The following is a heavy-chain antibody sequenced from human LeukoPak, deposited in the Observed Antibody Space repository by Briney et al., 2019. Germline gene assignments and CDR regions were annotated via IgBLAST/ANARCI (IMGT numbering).Heavy chain of an antibody. D-gene: IGHD3-10*01. CDR2: INHSGST. CDR1: GGSFSGYY. Sequence: PSETLSLTCAVYGGSFSGYYWSWIRQPPGKGLEWIGEINHSGSTNYNPSLKSRVTISVDTSKNQFSLKLSSVTAAGTAVYYCARGSKIQTGSGSYYSHYYYYMDVWGKGTTVTVSS. V-gene: IGHV4-34*01. J-gene: IGHJ6*03. CDR3: ARGSKIQTGSGSYYSHYYYYMDV.